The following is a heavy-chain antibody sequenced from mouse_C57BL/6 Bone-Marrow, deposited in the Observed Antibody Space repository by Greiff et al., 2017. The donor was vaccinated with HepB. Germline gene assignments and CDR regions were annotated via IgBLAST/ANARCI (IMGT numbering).Heavy chain of an antibody. CDR1: EYEFPSHD. V-gene: IGHV5-2*01. D-gene: IGHD2-1*01. CDR3: ARQVYYGNFDWYFDV. J-gene: IGHJ1*03. CDR2: INSDGGST. Sequence: DVQLVESGGGLVQPGESLKLSCESNEYEFPSHDMSWVRKTPEKRLELVAAINSDGGSTYYPDTMERRFIISRDNTKKTLYLQMSSLRSEDTALYYCARQVYYGNFDWYFDVWGTGTTVTVSS.